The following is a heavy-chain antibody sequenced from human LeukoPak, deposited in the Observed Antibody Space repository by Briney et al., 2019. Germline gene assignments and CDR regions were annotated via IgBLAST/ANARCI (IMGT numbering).Heavy chain of an antibody. CDR2: IYYTGST. CDR3: SRDGYSGLDY. D-gene: IGHD3-22*01. J-gene: IGHJ4*02. V-gene: IGHV4-59*12. CDR1: GGSISPYF. Sequence: SETLSLTCTVPGGSISPYFWSWIRQPPGKGLEWIGYIYYTGSTNYNPSLRSRVTISVDTSKNQFSLKLSSVTAADTAVYYCSRDGYSGLDYWGQGTLVTVSS.